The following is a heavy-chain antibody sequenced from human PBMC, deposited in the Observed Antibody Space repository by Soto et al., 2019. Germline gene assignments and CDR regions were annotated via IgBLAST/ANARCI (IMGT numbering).Heavy chain of an antibody. CDR1: GFTFSAYG. Sequence: QVQLVESGGGVVQPGRSLRLSCAASGFTFSAYGMHWVRQAPGEGLEWVAVIWYDGGSEYYADSVEGRFTISRDNAQNTVYLHMDTLRGDDTAVYYCARAHGPSLGSCLDLWGQGTLVTVSS. D-gene: IGHD2-2*01. V-gene: IGHV3-33*01. CDR3: ARAHGPSLGSCLDL. CDR2: IWYDGGSE. J-gene: IGHJ5*02.